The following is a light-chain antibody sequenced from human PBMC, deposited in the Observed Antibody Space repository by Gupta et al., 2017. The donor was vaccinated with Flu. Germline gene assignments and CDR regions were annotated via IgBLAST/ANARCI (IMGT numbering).Light chain of an antibody. CDR2: DND. CDR3: AAWDTSLTGGV. J-gene: IGLJ2*01. V-gene: IGLV1-51*01. Sequence: QSVLTQPPSVSAAPGQKVTISCSGSSSNIGGHDVSWYHQLPGAAPKLLIYDNDKRPSGIPDRFSGSRSGTSATLGITGLQTEDEADYYCAAWDTSLTGGVFGGGTKLTVL. CDR1: SSNIGGHD.